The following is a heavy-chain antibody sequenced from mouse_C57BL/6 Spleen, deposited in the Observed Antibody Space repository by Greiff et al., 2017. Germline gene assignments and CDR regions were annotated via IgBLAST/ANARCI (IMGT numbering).Heavy chain of an antibody. D-gene: IGHD1-1*01. CDR3: ARNNYGSSYRYFDV. J-gene: IGHJ1*03. CDR2: IWSGGST. CDR1: GFSLPSYS. Sequence: VQLQESGPGLVQPSQSLSITCTVSGFSLPSYSVHWVRPSPGKGLEWLGVIWSGGSTDYNAAFISRLSISKDNSKSQVFFKMNSLQADDTAIYYCARNNYGSSYRYFDVWGTGTTVTVSS. V-gene: IGHV2-2*01.